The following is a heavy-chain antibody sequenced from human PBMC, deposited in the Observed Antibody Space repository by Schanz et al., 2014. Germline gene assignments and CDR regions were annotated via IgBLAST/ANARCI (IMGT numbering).Heavy chain of an antibody. CDR3: AKDGRLPYYGTGSDFDY. D-gene: IGHD3-22*01. V-gene: IGHV3-23*01. J-gene: IGHJ4*02. CDR1: GFTFSIYG. CDR2: MIGSGSSV. Sequence: EVQLLESGGGLVQPGGSLRLSCAASGFTFSIYGMSWVRQAPGKGLEWVSCMIGSGSSVFYADSVKGRFTISRDNLKNTVYLQMNSLRAGDTAVYYCAKDGRLPYYGTGSDFDYWGQGTLXAVSS.